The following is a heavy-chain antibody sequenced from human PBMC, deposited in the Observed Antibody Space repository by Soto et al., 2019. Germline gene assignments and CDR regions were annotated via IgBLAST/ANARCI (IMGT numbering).Heavy chain of an antibody. J-gene: IGHJ4*02. D-gene: IGHD2-2*01. CDR3: ARTARVPDF. CDR2: IYHAGVT. Sequence: SETLSLTCTVSGASITTYYWSWFRQPPGQGLESLGYIYHAGVTNSNPSLRGRLSISIDTAKNQFSLKLSSVTSADTAIYYCARTARVPDFWGPGILVTVSS. CDR1: GASITTYY. V-gene: IGHV4-59*01.